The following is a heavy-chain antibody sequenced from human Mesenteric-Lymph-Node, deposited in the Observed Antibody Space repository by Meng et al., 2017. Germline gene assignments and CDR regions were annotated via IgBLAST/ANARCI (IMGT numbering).Heavy chain of an antibody. Sequence: QLQLQVSGPGPGKPSVTLSLTCTVSGGPISSNGYYWDWVRPPPGKGLEWIGAIYHSGSTSYNPSLQSRVTMFVDTSKNQFSLMLTSVTATDTAVYYCARRRGGSGRDCWGQGTLVTVSS. D-gene: IGHD3-10*01. J-gene: IGHJ4*02. V-gene: IGHV4-39*01. CDR1: GGPISSNGYY. CDR2: IYHSGST. CDR3: ARRRGGSGRDC.